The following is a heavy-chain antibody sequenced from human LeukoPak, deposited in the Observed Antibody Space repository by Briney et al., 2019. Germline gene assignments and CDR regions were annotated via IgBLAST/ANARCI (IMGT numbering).Heavy chain of an antibody. CDR3: ARDRGYYYDSSGYYDY. Sequence: SETLSLTCTVSGGSISSYYWSWIRQPPGKGLEWIGYIYYSGSTNYNPSLKSRVTISVDTSKNQFSLKLSSVTAADTAVYYCARDRGYYYDSSGYYDYWGQGTLVTVSS. CDR1: GGSISSYY. CDR2: IYYSGST. D-gene: IGHD3-22*01. J-gene: IGHJ4*02. V-gene: IGHV4-59*01.